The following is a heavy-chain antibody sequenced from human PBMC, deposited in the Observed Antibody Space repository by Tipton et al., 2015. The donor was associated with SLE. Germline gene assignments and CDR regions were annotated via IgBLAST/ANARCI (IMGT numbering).Heavy chain of an antibody. CDR2: IWYDGSNK. D-gene: IGHD2-21*02. CDR3: ARAFVVVTANDYYYYYGLDV. Sequence: SLRLSCAASGFTFSSYAMSWVRQAPGKGLEWVAVIWYDGSNKYYADPVKGRFTISRDNSKNTLYLQMNSLRAEDTAVYYCARAFVVVTANDYYYYYGLDVWGQGTTVTVSS. J-gene: IGHJ6*02. CDR1: GFTFSSYA. V-gene: IGHV3-33*08.